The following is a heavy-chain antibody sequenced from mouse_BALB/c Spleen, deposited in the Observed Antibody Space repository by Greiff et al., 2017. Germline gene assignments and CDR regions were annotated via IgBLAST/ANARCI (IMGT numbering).Heavy chain of an antibody. J-gene: IGHJ4*01. Sequence: EVKVVESGGGLVQPGGSLKLSCAASGFTFSSYGMSWVRQTPDKRLELVATINSNGGSTYYPDSVKGRFTISRDNAKNTLYLQMSSLKSEDTAMYYCARSLYYGSSYYAMDYWGQGTSVTVSS. CDR3: ARSLYYGSSYYAMDY. CDR1: GFTFSSYG. V-gene: IGHV5-6-3*01. D-gene: IGHD1-1*01. CDR2: INSNGGST.